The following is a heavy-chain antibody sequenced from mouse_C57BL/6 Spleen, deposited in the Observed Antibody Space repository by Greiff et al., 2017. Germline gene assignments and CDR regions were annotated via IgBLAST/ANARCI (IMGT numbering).Heavy chain of an antibody. V-gene: IGHV1-18*01. D-gene: IGHD1-1*01. CDR1: GYTFTDYN. CDR3: ARRYYGSSLAWFAY. CDR2: INPNNGGT. J-gene: IGHJ3*01. Sequence: VQLKESGPELVKPGASVKIPCKASGYTFTDYNMDWVKQSHGKSLEWIGDINPNNGGTIYNQKFKGKATLTVDKSSSTAYMELRSLTSEDTAVYYCARRYYGSSLAWFAYWGQVTLVTVSA.